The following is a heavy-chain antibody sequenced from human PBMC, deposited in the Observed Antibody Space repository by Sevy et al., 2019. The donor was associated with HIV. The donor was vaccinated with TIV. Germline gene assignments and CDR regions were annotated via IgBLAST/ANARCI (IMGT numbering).Heavy chain of an antibody. CDR2: ISYDGSKI. CDR1: GFTFSTYA. Sequence: GGSLRLSCAASGFTFSTYAIHWVRQAPGKGLEWGALISYDGSKIFYIDSVKRRFTISRDNSKNTLYLQMNSLRAEDTAVYYCAREVVLRFLEWLNTYYYYYMDVWGKGTTVTVSS. CDR3: AREVVLRFLEWLNTYYYYYMDV. D-gene: IGHD3-3*01. V-gene: IGHV3-30*04. J-gene: IGHJ6*03.